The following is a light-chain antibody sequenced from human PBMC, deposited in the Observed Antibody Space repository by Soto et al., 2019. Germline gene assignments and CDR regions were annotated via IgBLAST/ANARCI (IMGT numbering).Light chain of an antibody. CDR2: SAS. Sequence: DIQMTQSPSSLSASVGDRVTLTCRASQGISNALAWYQQKSGKAPRRLIYSASSLQSGVPSRFGGSGSGTEFTPSISSPQPDDFATYDCLQHSTYPPTSGQGTKVEIK. V-gene: IGKV1-17*01. CDR1: QGISNA. CDR3: LQHSTYPPT. J-gene: IGKJ1*01.